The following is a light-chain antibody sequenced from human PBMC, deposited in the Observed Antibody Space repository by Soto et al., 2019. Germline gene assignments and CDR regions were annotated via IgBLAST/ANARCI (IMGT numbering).Light chain of an antibody. J-gene: IGKJ1*01. CDR1: KNGSGSY. Sequence: ETTLSPAPRPLSLSPWDRDTPSRRASKNGSGSYLTWYQQKPGQAPRLLIYDASSLASGIPYRFSGSGSGTDFTLTISRLEPEDFAAYYCQQYYSSPPTFGQGTKVDIK. V-gene: IGKV3-20*01. CDR3: QQYYSSPPT. CDR2: DAS.